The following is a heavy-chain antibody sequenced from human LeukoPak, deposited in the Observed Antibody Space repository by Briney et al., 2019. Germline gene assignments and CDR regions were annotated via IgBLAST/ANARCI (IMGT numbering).Heavy chain of an antibody. J-gene: IGHJ6*02. CDR3: AKAVLSEYDFWSGYYTGIGGMDV. D-gene: IGHD3-3*01. CDR1: GFTFSSYA. Sequence: GSLRLSCAASGFTFSSYAMSWVRQAPGKGLEWVSAISGSGGSTYYADSVKGRFTISRDNSKNTLYLQMNSLRAEDTAVYYCAKAVLSEYDFWSGYYTGIGGMDVWGQGTTVTVSS. V-gene: IGHV3-23*01. CDR2: ISGSGGST.